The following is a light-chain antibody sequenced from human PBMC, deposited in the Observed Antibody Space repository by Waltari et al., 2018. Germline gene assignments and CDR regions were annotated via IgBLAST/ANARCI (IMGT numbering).Light chain of an antibody. J-gene: IGLJ2*01. Sequence: QSALTQPASVSGSPGQSITISCTGTSSDVGSNNLVSWYQQHTGQAPKLIIYDATKRTSVVSNPLSGSKSGNTASLTISGLQAEDEGDYYCCSYTNTHVVFGGGTKLTVL. CDR2: DAT. CDR1: SSDVGSNNL. V-gene: IGLV2-14*02. CDR3: CSYTNTHVV.